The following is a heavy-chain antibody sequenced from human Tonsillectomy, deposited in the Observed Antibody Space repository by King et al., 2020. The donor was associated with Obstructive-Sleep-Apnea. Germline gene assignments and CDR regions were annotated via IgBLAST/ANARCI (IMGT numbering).Heavy chain of an antibody. CDR3: ARSFSADGYNKRGHAFDI. V-gene: IGHV4-34*01. Sequence: VQLQQWGAGLLKPSETLSLTCAVYGGSFSGYYWSWIRQHPGKGLEWIGEINHSGSTNYNLSFKSRVTISVDTSKNQFSLKLSSVTAADTPVYYCARSFSADGYNKRGHAFDIWGQGTMVTVSS. D-gene: IGHD5-24*01. CDR2: INHSGST. CDR1: GGSFSGYY. J-gene: IGHJ3*02.